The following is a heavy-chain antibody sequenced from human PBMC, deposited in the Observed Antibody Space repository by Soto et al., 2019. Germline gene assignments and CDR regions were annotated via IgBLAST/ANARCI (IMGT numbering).Heavy chain of an antibody. J-gene: IGHJ4*02. V-gene: IGHV3-11*06. D-gene: IGHD1-1*01. CDR3: VKSGDNYNALDY. Sequence: PGWSLRLSCTSSVFTLIDHYMSWSRQAPGKGLEWIGYSSNSGSFTRYADSVKGRFSISRDNAKNSLYLQINSLRGDDTAIYYCVKSGDNYNALDYWGQGTPVTVSS. CDR1: VFTLIDHY. CDR2: SSNSGSFT.